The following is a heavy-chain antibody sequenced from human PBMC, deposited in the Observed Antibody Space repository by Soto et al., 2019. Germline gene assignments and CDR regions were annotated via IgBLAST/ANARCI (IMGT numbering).Heavy chain of an antibody. Sequence: PSGTLSLTCTVSGCSISSGGHYWSWIRQHPGKGLEWIGYIYYSGSTYYNPSLKSRVTISVDTSKNQFSLKLSSVTAADTAVYYCARVDSDSSGYYYGFDDWGQGLPVTVSS. V-gene: IGHV4-31*02. D-gene: IGHD3-22*01. CDR2: IYYSGST. CDR3: ARVDSDSSGYYYGFDD. J-gene: IGHJ4*02. CDR1: GCSISSGGHY.